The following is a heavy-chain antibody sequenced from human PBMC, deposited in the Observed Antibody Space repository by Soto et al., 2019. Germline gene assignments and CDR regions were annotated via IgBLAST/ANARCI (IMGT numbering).Heavy chain of an antibody. V-gene: IGHV3-7*01. CDR2: IKQDGSEK. CDR1: GFTFSSYW. J-gene: IGHJ3*02. D-gene: IGHD3-16*02. Sequence: GGSLILSCAASGFTFSSYWMSWVRQAPGKGLEWVANIKQDGSEKYYVDSVKGRFTISRDNAKNSLYLQMNSLRAEDTAVYYCARVYLLHAFDIWGQGTMVTVSS. CDR3: ARVYLLHAFDI.